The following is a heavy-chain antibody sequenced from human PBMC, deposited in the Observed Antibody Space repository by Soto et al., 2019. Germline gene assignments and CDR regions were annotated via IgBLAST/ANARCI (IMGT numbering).Heavy chain of an antibody. D-gene: IGHD3-16*01. CDR3: ARGGAYYFDS. J-gene: IGHJ4*02. V-gene: IGHV4-4*07. CDR2: IYTRGST. Sequence: ETLSITCAVCGASIANFYWTWIRQSASNGLECIGRIYTRGSTDYNTSLKSRVIMSIDTSNNQVSLTLSSVTAADTAIYYCARGGAYYFDSWGQGILVTVSS. CDR1: GASIANFY.